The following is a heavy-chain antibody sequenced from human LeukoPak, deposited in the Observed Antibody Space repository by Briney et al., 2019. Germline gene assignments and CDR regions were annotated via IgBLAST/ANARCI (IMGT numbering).Heavy chain of an antibody. J-gene: IGHJ6*03. CDR2: ISSSSKYM. CDR3: ARDGGSSGTGAYYMDV. CDR1: GFTFSVYS. D-gene: IGHD2-15*01. V-gene: IGHV3-21*01. Sequence: GGSLRLSCAASGFTFSVYSMNWVGQAPGKGLEGVSSISSSSKYMYYADSLKGRFTIFRDNAKNSLYLRMNSLRGEDTAVYYCARDGGSSGTGAYYMDVWGKGTTVTISS.